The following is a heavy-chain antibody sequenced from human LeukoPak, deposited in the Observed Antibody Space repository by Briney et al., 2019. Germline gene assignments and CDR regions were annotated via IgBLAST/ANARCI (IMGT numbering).Heavy chain of an antibody. CDR1: GGSISSGSYY. J-gene: IGHJ4*02. D-gene: IGHD6-19*01. V-gene: IGHV4-61*02. Sequence: IPSQTLSLTCTVSGGSISSGSYYWRWIRQPAGKGLEWIGRIYTSGSTNYNPSLKSRVTISVDTSKNQFSLKLSSVTAADTAVYYCARVYSSGWYVDYWGQGTLVTVSS. CDR3: ARVYSSGWYVDY. CDR2: IYTSGST.